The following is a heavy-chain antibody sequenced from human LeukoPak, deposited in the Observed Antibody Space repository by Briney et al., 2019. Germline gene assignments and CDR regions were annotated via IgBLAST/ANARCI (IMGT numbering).Heavy chain of an antibody. CDR1: GFTFSSYD. CDR2: ISRSGGIT. Sequence: SGGSLRLSCAASGFTFSSYDTNWVRQAPGKGLEWVSAISRSGGITYYADSVKGRFTISRDNSKNTLYLQMNSLRADDTAVYYCAKDGGSYTGYFDYWGQGTLVTVSS. V-gene: IGHV3-23*01. D-gene: IGHD1-26*01. CDR3: AKDGGSYTGYFDY. J-gene: IGHJ4*02.